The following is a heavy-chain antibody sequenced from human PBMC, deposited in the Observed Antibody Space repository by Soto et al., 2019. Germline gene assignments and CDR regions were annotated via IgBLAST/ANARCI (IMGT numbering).Heavy chain of an antibody. J-gene: IGHJ4*02. CDR3: ARRYGGNFDY. V-gene: IGHV4-59*01. Sequence: SETLSLTCTVSGGSISSYYWSWIRQPPGKGLEWIGYIYYSGSTNYNPSLKSRVTISVDTSKNQFSLKVGSVTAADTAVYYCARRYGGNFDYWGQGTLVTVS. CDR2: IYYSGST. CDR1: GGSISSYY. D-gene: IGHD1-26*01.